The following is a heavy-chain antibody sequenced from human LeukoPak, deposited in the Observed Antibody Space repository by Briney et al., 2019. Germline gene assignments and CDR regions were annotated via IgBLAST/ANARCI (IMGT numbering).Heavy chain of an antibody. J-gene: IGHJ4*02. Sequence: SETLSLTCTVSGGSISTSAYYWGWIRQPPGKGLEWIGSFYSSGTTYYSPTLKSRLTISVDTAKNQFSLNLSSVIAADTAVYYCARQSGGTYQDFDYWGRGILVTVSS. CDR1: GGSISTSAYY. D-gene: IGHD1-26*01. CDR3: ARQSGGTYQDFDY. V-gene: IGHV4-39*01. CDR2: FYSSGTT.